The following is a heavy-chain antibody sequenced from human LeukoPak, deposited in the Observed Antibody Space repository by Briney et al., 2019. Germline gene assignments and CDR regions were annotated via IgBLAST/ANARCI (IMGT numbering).Heavy chain of an antibody. Sequence: PSETLSLTCAVYGGSFSDYYWSWIRQPPGKGLEWIGEINHSGSTNYNPSLKSRVTISVDTSKNQFSLKLSSVTAADTAVYYCARGYYDGSGGTHHDYWGQGTLVTVSS. CDR2: INHSGST. CDR1: GGSFSDYY. J-gene: IGHJ4*02. V-gene: IGHV4-34*01. D-gene: IGHD3-22*01. CDR3: ARGYYDGSGGTHHDY.